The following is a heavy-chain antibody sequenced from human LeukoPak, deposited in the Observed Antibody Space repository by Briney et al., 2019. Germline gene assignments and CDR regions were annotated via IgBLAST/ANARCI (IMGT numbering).Heavy chain of an antibody. D-gene: IGHD6-13*01. V-gene: IGHV6-1*01. J-gene: IGHJ4*02. CDR3: ARDAGAAAVTRGYFDY. CDR2: TYYRSKWYN. CDR1: GDSVSSNSAA. Sequence: SQTLSLTCAISGDSVSSNSAAWNWIRQSPSRGLEWLGRTYYRSKWYNDYAVSVKSRITINPDTSKNQFSLRLSSVTAADTAVYYCARDAGAAAVTRGYFDYWGQGTLVTVSS.